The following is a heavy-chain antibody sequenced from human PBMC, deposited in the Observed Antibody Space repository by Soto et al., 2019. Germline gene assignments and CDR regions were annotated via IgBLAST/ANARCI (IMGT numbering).Heavy chain of an antibody. J-gene: IGHJ6*02. Sequence: PGESLKISCKGSGYSFTSYWIGWVRQMPGKGLEWMGIIYPGDSDTRYSPSFQGQVTISADKSISTAYLQWSSLKASDTAMYYCARLMVTIQTPGMTRGYYYYGMDVWGQGTTVTVSS. V-gene: IGHV5-51*01. CDR2: IYPGDSDT. CDR1: GYSFTSYW. D-gene: IGHD5-18*01. CDR3: ARLMVTIQTPGMTRGYYYYGMDV.